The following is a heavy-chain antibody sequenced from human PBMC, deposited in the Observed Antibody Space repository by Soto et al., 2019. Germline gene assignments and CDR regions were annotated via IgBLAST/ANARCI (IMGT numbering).Heavy chain of an antibody. J-gene: IGHJ6*02. CDR3: ARAVVSYCSSTSCYLPLYYYYGMGV. V-gene: IGHV4-30-4*01. Sequence: SETLSLTCTVSGGSISSGDYYWSWIRQPPGKGLEWIGYIYYSGSTYYNPSLKSRVTISVDTSKNQFSLKLSSVTAADTAVYYCARAVVSYCSSTSCYLPLYYYYGMGVWGQGTTVTVSS. CDR1: GGSISSGDYY. CDR2: IYYSGST. D-gene: IGHD2-2*01.